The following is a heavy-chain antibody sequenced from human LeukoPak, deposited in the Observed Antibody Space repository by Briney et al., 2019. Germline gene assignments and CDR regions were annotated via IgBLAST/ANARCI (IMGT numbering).Heavy chain of an antibody. D-gene: IGHD6-13*01. CDR2: IIPIFGTA. CDR3: ARDGEEYSSSWYSTTSYYYGMDV. J-gene: IGHJ6*02. V-gene: IGHV1-69*05. Sequence: ASVKVSCKASGYTFTSYAISWVRQAPGQGLEWMGGIIPIFGTANYAQKFQGRVTITTDESTSTAYMELSSLRSEDTAVYYCARDGEEYSSSWYSTTSYYYGMDVWGQGTTVTVSS. CDR1: GYTFTSYA.